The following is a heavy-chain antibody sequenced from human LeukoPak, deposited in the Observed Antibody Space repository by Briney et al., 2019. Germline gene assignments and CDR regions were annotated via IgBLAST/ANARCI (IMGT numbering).Heavy chain of an antibody. CDR1: GFTVSSNY. CDR3: ARGGTPGYSSGRIDY. CDR2: IYSAGNT. Sequence: GGSLRLSCVASGFTVSSNYMSWVRQAPGKGLEWVSVIYSAGNTYYADSVKGRFTISRHNSDNTLYLHMNSLRVEDTAVYFCARGGTPGYSSGRIDYWGQGTLVTVSS. V-gene: IGHV3-53*04. D-gene: IGHD6-19*01. J-gene: IGHJ4*02.